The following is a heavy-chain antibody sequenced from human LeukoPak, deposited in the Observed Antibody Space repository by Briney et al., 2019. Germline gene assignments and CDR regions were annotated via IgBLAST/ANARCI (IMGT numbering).Heavy chain of an antibody. CDR3: AKDPSRWEPRAFDI. CDR2: IRYDGSNK. V-gene: IGHV3-30*02. D-gene: IGHD1-26*01. CDR1: GSTFSSYG. Sequence: PGGSLRLSCAASGSTFSSYGMHWVRQAPGKGLEWVAFIRYDGSNKYYADSVKGRFIISRDNSKNTLYLQMNSLRAEDTAVYYCAKDPSRWEPRAFDIWGQGTMVTVSS. J-gene: IGHJ3*02.